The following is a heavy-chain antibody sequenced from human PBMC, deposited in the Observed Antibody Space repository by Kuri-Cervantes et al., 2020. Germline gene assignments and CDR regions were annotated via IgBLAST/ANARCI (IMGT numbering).Heavy chain of an antibody. Sequence: ASVKVSCKASGYTFTGYYMHWVRQAPGQGLEWMGWINPNSGGTNYAQKFQGRVTMTRDTSISTAYMELSRLRSEDTAVYYCARDSYYYDSSGYLDYWGQGTLVTVSS. J-gene: IGHJ4*02. CDR2: INPNSGGT. CDR1: GYTFTGYY. V-gene: IGHV1-2*02. D-gene: IGHD3-22*01. CDR3: ARDSYYYDSSGYLDY.